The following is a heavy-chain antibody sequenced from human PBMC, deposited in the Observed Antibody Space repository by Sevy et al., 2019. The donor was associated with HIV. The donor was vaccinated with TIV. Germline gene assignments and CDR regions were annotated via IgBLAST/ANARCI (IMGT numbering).Heavy chain of an antibody. CDR1: GFTFNSYS. V-gene: IGHV3-21*01. CDR2: ISGLSNYI. Sequence: GGSLRLSCAASGFTFNSYSINWVRQAPGKGLEWVSYISGLSNYIYYAHSLKGRFTISRDNAKDSVYLQMNSLRVEDTAVYYCARGENWNYAEYWGQGILVTVSS. CDR3: ARGENWNYAEY. J-gene: IGHJ4*02. D-gene: IGHD1-7*01.